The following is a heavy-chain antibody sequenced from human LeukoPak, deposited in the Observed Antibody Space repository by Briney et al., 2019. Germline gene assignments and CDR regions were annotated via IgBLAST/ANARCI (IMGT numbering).Heavy chain of an antibody. CDR2: ISSSSSYI. Sequence: GGSLRLSCAASGFTFSSYSMNWVRQAPGKGLEWVSSISSSSSYIYYADSVKGRFTISRDNAKNSLYLQMNSLRAEDTAVYYCARGGGYSSSLIDYWGQGTLVTVSS. D-gene: IGHD6-13*01. CDR1: GFTFSSYS. V-gene: IGHV3-21*01. J-gene: IGHJ4*02. CDR3: ARGGGYSSSLIDY.